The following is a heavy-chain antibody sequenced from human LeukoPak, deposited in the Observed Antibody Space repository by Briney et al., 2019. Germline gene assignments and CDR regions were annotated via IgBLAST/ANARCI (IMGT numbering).Heavy chain of an antibody. Sequence: GGSLRLSCAASGFTFSGSAMHWVRQASGKGLEWVGRIRSKANSYATAYAASVKGRFTISRDDSKNTAYLQMNSLRAEDTAVYYCAKDKCSSTSCCPNYFDYWGQGTLVTVSS. CDR3: AKDKCSSTSCCPNYFDY. CDR2: IRSKANSYAT. J-gene: IGHJ4*02. CDR1: GFTFSGSA. D-gene: IGHD2-2*01. V-gene: IGHV3-73*01.